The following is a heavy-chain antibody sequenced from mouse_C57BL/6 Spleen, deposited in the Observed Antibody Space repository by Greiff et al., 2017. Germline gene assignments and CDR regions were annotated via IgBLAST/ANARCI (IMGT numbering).Heavy chain of an antibody. Sequence: VKVVESGPGLVAPSQSLSITCTVSGFSLTSYGVHWVRQPPGKGLEWLVVIWSDGSTTYNSALKSRLSISKDNSKSQVFLKMNSLQTDDTAMYYCARHPYGSSHWYFDVWGTGTTVTVSS. CDR1: GFSLTSYG. J-gene: IGHJ1*03. CDR3: ARHPYGSSHWYFDV. D-gene: IGHD1-1*01. V-gene: IGHV2-6-1*01. CDR2: IWSDGST.